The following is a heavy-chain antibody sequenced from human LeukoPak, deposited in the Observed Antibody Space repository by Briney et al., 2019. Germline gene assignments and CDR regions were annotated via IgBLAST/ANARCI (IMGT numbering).Heavy chain of an antibody. V-gene: IGHV4-39*07. CDR1: GGSISSSSYY. Sequence: SETLSLTCTVSGGSISSSSYYWGWIRQPPGKGLEWIGSIYYSGSTNYNPSLKSRVTISVDTSKNQFSLKLRSVTAADTAVYYCARGGYYGLGSDFRFDPWGQGTLVTVSS. J-gene: IGHJ5*02. CDR2: IYYSGST. D-gene: IGHD3-10*01. CDR3: ARGGYYGLGSDFRFDP.